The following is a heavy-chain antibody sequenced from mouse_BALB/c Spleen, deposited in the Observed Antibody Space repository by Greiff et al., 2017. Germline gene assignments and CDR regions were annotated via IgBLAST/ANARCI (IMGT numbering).Heavy chain of an antibody. CDR1: GFNIKDSY. D-gene: IGHD2-4*01. CDR3: ARYGDYGFSHWYFDV. V-gene: IGHV14-3*02. CDR2: IDPANGNT. J-gene: IGHJ1*01. Sequence: EVQLQQSGAELVKPGASVKLSCTASGFNIKDSYMHWVKQRPEQGLEWIGRIDPANGNTKYDPKFQGKATITADTSSNTAYLQLSSLTSEDTAVYYCARYGDYGFSHWYFDVWGAGTTVTVSA.